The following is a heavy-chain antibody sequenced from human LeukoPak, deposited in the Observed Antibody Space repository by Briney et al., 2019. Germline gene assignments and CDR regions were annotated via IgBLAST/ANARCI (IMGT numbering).Heavy chain of an antibody. CDR2: IWYDGSNK. Sequence: GGSLRLSCAASGFTFSSYSMNWVRQAPGKGLEWVAVIWYDGSNKYYADSVKGRFTISRDNSKNTLYLQMNSLRAEDTAVYYCARDYNAFDIWGQGTMVTVSS. V-gene: IGHV3-33*08. J-gene: IGHJ3*02. CDR1: GFTFSSYS. CDR3: ARDYNAFDI.